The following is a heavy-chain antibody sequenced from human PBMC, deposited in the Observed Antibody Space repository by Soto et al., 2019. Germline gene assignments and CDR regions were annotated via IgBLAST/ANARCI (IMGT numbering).Heavy chain of an antibody. CDR3: ASSFSRSSVLGSFDS. CDR1: GYSLTELS. D-gene: IGHD6-6*01. V-gene: IGHV1-24*01. CDR2: FDPEDGEV. J-gene: IGHJ5*01. Sequence: QVQLIQSGAEVRKPGASVKVSCKVSGYSLTELSMHWVRQAPGKGLEWMGGFDPEDGEVIYAEKFQGRVTMTEDTSTDTAYLDVSSLRSEDTATFYCASSFSRSSVLGSFDSWGQGTLVTVSS.